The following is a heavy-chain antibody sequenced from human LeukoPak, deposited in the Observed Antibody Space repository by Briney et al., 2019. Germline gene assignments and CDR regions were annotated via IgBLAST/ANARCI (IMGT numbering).Heavy chain of an antibody. CDR1: GFTFSSYS. D-gene: IGHD2-15*01. CDR3: ARDSRYVVAPPFDY. J-gene: IGHJ4*02. CDR2: ISSSSSYI. Sequence: GGSLRLSCAASGFTFSSYSMNWVRQAPGKRLEWVSSISSSSSYIYYADSVKGRFTISRDNAKNSLYLQMNSLRAEDTAVYYCARDSRYVVAPPFDYWGQGTLVTVSS. V-gene: IGHV3-21*01.